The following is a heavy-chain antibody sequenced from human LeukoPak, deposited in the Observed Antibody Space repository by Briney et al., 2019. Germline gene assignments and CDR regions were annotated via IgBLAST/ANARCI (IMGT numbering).Heavy chain of an antibody. J-gene: IGHJ4*02. CDR3: ARARLGVAAAGGFDY. V-gene: IGHV4-59*02. CDR2: IYHTGST. D-gene: IGHD6-13*01. Sequence: SETLSLTCTISGGSVSDYYWSWIRQSPGKGLEWIGYIYHTGSTSYSPSLKSRVTISVDTSKNQFSLKLSSVTAADTAVYYCARARLGVAAAGGFDYWGQGTLVSVSS. CDR1: GGSVSDYY.